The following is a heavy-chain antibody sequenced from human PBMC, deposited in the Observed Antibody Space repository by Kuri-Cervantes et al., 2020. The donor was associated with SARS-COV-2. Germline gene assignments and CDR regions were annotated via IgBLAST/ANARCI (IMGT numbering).Heavy chain of an antibody. V-gene: IGHV4-39*01. CDR2: IYYSGST. CDR1: GGSISSSSYY. J-gene: IGHJ4*02. D-gene: IGHD5-12*01. Sequence: GSLRLSCTVSGGSISSSSYYWGWIRQPPGKGLEWIGSIYYSGSTYYNPSLKSRVTISVDTSKNQFSLKLSSVTAADTAAYYCARHGRKGSGYDKHFDYWGQGTLVTVSS. CDR3: ARHGRKGSGYDKHFDY.